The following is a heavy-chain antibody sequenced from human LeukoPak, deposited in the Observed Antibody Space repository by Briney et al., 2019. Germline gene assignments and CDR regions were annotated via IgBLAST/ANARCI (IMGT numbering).Heavy chain of an antibody. CDR1: GDSISSSSFY. J-gene: IGHJ4*02. CDR3: ARLRGYTSSARGYVEY. Sequence: SETLSLTCTVSGDSISSSSFYWGWIRQPPGKGLEWIGSIYYSGSTYYDPSLKSRVTISVDTSKNQFSLKLSSVTAADTAVYYCARLRGYTSSARGYVEYWGQGTLVTVSS. D-gene: IGHD6-13*01. V-gene: IGHV4-39*01. CDR2: IYYSGST.